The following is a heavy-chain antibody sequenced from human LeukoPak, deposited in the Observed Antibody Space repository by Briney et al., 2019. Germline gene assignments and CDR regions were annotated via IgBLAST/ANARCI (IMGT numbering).Heavy chain of an antibody. CDR1: AYRFNNFW. V-gene: IGHV5-51*01. Sequence: GESLKISCKGFAYRFNNFWIGWVRQMPGKGLEWMGIIYLGDSDTRYNPSFQGQITISADKSITTAYLQWSSLKASDTAIYYCAGHSSRDSGWPFDSWGQGTLVTVPS. CDR3: AGHSSRDSGWPFDS. D-gene: IGHD6-19*01. J-gene: IGHJ4*02. CDR2: IYLGDSDT.